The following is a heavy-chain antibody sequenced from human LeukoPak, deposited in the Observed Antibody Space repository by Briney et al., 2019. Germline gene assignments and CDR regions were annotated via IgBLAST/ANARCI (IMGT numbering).Heavy chain of an antibody. V-gene: IGHV1-69*05. CDR2: IIPIFGTA. Sequence: ASVEVSCKASGGTFSSYAISWVRQAPGQGLEWMGRIIPIFGTANYAQKFQGRVTITTDESTSTAYMELSSLRSEDTAVYYCASSHSSSWYSGLDYWGQGTLVTVSS. CDR1: GGTFSSYA. CDR3: ASSHSSSWYSGLDY. J-gene: IGHJ4*02. D-gene: IGHD6-13*01.